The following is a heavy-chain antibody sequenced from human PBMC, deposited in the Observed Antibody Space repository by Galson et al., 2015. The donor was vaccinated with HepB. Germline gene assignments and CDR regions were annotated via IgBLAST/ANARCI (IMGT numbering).Heavy chain of an antibody. D-gene: IGHD6-13*01. V-gene: IGHV1-46*03. CDR2: INPSGGST. J-gene: IGHJ3*02. CDR1: GYTFTNYN. CDR3: SRDSRNWSFDI. Sequence: SVKVSCKASGYTFTNYNMHWVRQAPGQGLEWMGIINPSGGSTGYAQKFQGRVTMTRDTSTSTVYMELSSLRSEDTVLYYCSRDSRNWSFDIWGQGTMVIVSS.